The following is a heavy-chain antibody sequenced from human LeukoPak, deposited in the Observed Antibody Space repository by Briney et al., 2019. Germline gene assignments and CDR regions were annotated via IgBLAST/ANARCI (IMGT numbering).Heavy chain of an antibody. CDR1: GFTFSSYG. D-gene: IGHD1-26*01. V-gene: IGHV3-30*03. J-gene: IGHJ4*02. CDR2: ISYDGSNK. CDR3: ALNSSSGSYYYFDY. Sequence: GGSLRLSCAASGFTFSSYGMHWVRQAPGKGLEWVAVISYDGSNKYYADSVKGRFTISRDNSKNTLYLQMNSLRAEDTAVYYCALNSSSGSYYYFDYWGQGTLVTVSS.